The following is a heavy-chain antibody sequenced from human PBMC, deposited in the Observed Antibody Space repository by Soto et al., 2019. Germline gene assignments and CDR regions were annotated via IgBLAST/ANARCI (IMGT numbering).Heavy chain of an antibody. Sequence: SETLSLTCTVSGGSLGSYYWSWIRQPPGKGLEWIGYVFYTGRANYNASLKSRVSISLDTSNYQFSLKLSSVTAADTAVYYCARFYDRFLEWQYPTQADLERANNWFDPWGQGTLVTVSS. D-gene: IGHD3-3*01. V-gene: IGHV4-59*08. CDR1: GGSLGSYY. J-gene: IGHJ5*02. CDR3: ARFYDRFLEWQYPTQADLERANNWFDP. CDR2: VFYTGRA.